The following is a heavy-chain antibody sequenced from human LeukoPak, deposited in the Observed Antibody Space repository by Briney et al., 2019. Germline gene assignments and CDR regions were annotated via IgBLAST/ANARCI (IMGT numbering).Heavy chain of an antibody. CDR3: ARGHSPVTTKVSYFQH. V-gene: IGHV4-34*01. CDR1: GGSFSGYY. Sequence: SETLSLTCAVYGGSFSGYYWSWIRQPPGKGLEWIGEINHSGSTNYNPSVKSRVTISVDTSKNQFSLNLNSVTAADTAVYYCARGHSPVTTKVSYFQHWGQGTLVTVSS. D-gene: IGHD4-17*01. J-gene: IGHJ1*01. CDR2: INHSGST.